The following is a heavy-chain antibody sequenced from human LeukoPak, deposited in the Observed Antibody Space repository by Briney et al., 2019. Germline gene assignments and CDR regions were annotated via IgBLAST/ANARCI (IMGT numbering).Heavy chain of an antibody. CDR2: IFHTGST. J-gene: IGHJ5*02. D-gene: IGHD3-10*01. Sequence: SETLSLTCVVSGDSISSDGYAWSWIRQPPGKGLEWIGYIFHTGSTFCNPSLKSRVTISVDNSKNQFSLRLSSVTAADTAVYYCARELWFANAPGSWLDPWGQGTLVTVST. CDR3: ARELWFANAPGSWLDP. V-gene: IGHV4-30-2*01. CDR1: GDSISSDGYA.